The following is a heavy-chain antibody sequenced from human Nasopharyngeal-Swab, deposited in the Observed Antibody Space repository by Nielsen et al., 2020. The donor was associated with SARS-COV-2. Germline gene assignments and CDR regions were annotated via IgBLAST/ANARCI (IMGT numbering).Heavy chain of an antibody. J-gene: IGHJ4*02. CDR2: INPNSGGT. D-gene: IGHD3-10*01. CDR3: ARAHYPGSGSLYDY. Sequence: ASVKVSCKATGYTFSDYFLHWVRQAPGQAPEWMGRINPNSGGTKYAQKFQVRVTLTRDASISTAYMELNSLTFDDTATYYCARAHYPGSGSLYDYWGQGTLVTVSS. CDR1: GYTFSDYF. V-gene: IGHV1-2*06.